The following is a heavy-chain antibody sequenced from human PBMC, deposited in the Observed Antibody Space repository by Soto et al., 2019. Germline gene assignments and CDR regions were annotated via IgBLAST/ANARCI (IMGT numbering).Heavy chain of an antibody. V-gene: IGHV5-10-1*01. J-gene: IGHJ5*02. Sequence: PGESLKISCEASGYSFTRYWISWVRQMPGKGLEWMGRIDPSDSFVGYSPSSLGHVTISSDKSINTVYLQWTSLSASDTAMYYCAREGFCTKGVCHIADNWFDPWGQGTLVTVSS. CDR3: AREGFCTKGVCHIADNWFDP. D-gene: IGHD2-8*01. CDR1: GYSFTRYW. CDR2: IDPSDSFV.